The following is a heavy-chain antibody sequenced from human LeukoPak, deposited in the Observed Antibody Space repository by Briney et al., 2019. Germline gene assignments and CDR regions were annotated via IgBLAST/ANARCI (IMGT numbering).Heavy chain of an antibody. D-gene: IGHD1-20*01. Sequence: SETLSLTCTVSGGSINYYYWMWIRQPPGKGLEWIGNIFYTGSISYSPSLESRVTISVDTSKNHFSLRVTSVTAADTAVYYCARIEMYKWNDVSFDIWGQGTMVTVSS. V-gene: IGHV4-59*01. CDR2: IFYTGSI. CDR3: ARIEMYKWNDVSFDI. CDR1: GGSINYYY. J-gene: IGHJ3*02.